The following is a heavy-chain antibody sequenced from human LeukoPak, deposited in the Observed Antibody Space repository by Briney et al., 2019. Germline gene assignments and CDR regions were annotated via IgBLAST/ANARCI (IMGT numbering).Heavy chain of an antibody. V-gene: IGHV3-23*01. CDR2: ISDSGGST. CDR3: ANIAVNKNYNFDY. Sequence: PGGSLRLSCAASGFTFSSYAMSWVRQAPGQGLEWVSAISDSGGSTYYADSVKGRFTIARDNSKNTLYLQMNSLRAEDTAVYYCANIAVNKNYNFDYWGQGTLVTVSS. CDR1: GFTFSSYA. D-gene: IGHD6-19*01. J-gene: IGHJ4*02.